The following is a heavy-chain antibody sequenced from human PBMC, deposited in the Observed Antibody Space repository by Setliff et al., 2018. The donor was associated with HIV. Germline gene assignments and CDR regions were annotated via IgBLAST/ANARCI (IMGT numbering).Heavy chain of an antibody. CDR3: ARGGYSYGFGRHRAYFQY. D-gene: IGHD5-18*01. CDR2: IQHSGRI. Sequence: SETLSLTCAVYGGSFSGYCWSWIRQPPGKGLEWIGEIQHSGRINYNPSLGSRVTISIDTSKNQFSLKLSSVTAADTAVFYCARGGYSYGFGRHRAYFQYWGQGTQVTVSS. V-gene: IGHV4-34*01. J-gene: IGHJ1*01. CDR1: GGSFSGYC.